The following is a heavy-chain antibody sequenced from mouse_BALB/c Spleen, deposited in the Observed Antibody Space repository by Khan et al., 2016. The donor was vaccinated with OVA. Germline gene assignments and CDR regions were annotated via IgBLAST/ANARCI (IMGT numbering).Heavy chain of an antibody. CDR2: IRSGGST. V-gene: IGHV2-2*01. J-gene: IGHJ3*01. D-gene: IGHD2-14*01. Sequence: VQLQESGPGLVQPSHSLSITCTVSGFSLNTYGIHWIRQSQGKGLEWLGVIRSGGSTDYNGAFISRLNITKDNSKSQVFFKMNSLQTADTAIYYCARNSYMYDLTYWGQGTLVTVSA. CDR3: ARNSYMYDLTY. CDR1: GFSLNTYG.